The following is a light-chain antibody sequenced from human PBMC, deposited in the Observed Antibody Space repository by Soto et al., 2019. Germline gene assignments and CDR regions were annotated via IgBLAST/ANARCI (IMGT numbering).Light chain of an antibody. Sequence: EVVMTQSPATLSVSPGERATLSCRASESVSYNLAWYQQKPGQAPRLLIYGASIRATGIPGRFSGSGSGTEFTLTISSLQSEDFAVYYCQLYGGSHMFSFGQGTKLEIK. V-gene: IGKV3-15*01. CDR3: QLYGGSHMFS. CDR1: ESVSYN. CDR2: GAS. J-gene: IGKJ2*01.